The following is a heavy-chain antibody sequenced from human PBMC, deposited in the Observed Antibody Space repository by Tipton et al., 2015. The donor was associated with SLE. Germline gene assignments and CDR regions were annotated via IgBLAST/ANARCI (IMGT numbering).Heavy chain of an antibody. CDR3: ARTISSSGVGNWFDP. Sequence: TLSLTCTVSGGSISSGSYYWSWIRQPAGKGLEWIGRIYSSGITNYNPSLKSRVSISVDTSKNQFSLKLSSVTAADTAVYYCARTISSSGVGNWFDPWGQGTLVTVSS. D-gene: IGHD6-6*01. CDR2: IYSSGIT. CDR1: GGSISSGSYY. V-gene: IGHV4-61*02. J-gene: IGHJ5*02.